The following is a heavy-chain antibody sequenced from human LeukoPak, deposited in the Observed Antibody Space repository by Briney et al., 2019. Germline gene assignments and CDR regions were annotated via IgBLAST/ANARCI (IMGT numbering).Heavy chain of an antibody. Sequence: GGSLRLSSAASGFTLSSYWMSWVRQAPGKGLEWVANIKQDGSEKYYVDSVKGRFTISRDNAKNSLYLQMNSLRAEDTAVYYCARLRYHDFWSGYWKYYYYMDVWGKGTTVTVSS. D-gene: IGHD3-3*01. CDR1: GFTLSSYW. CDR2: IKQDGSEK. V-gene: IGHV3-7*01. J-gene: IGHJ6*03. CDR3: ARLRYHDFWSGYWKYYYYMDV.